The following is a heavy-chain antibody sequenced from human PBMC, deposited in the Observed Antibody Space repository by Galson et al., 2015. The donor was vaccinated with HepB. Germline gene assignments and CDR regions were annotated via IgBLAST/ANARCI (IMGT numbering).Heavy chain of an antibody. J-gene: IGHJ4*02. CDR1: GFTFNNHG. CDR2: SVYGGRNE. D-gene: IGHD4-17*01. V-gene: IGHV3-33*01. CDR3: AREQDYGDYRTSDY. Sequence: SLRLSCAASGFTFNNHGMHWVRQAPGKGLEWVAVSVYGGRNEYYAGSVRGRFTISRDTSKSTVSLQMNSLRAEDTAIYYCAREQDYGDYRTSDYWGQGTLVTVSS.